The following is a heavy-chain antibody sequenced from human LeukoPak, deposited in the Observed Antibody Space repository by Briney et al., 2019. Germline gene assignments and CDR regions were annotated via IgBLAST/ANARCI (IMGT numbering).Heavy chain of an antibody. CDR1: GGSISSSNW. D-gene: IGHD2-2*02. CDR2: ISHSGST. V-gene: IGHV4-4*02. J-gene: IGHJ6*03. Sequence: PSETLSLTCSVSGGSISSSNWWSWVRQAPGKGLEWIGEISHSGSTNYNPSLKSRVTISVDTSKNQFSLKLSSVTAADTAVYYFAIVYTYYYYMDVWGKGTTVTVSS. CDR3: AIVYTYYYYMDV.